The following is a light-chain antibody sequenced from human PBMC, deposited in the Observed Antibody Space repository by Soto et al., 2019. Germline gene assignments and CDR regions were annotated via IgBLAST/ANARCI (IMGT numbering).Light chain of an antibody. CDR3: QQTYDTPLT. V-gene: IGKV1-39*01. CDR1: QNINNY. CDR2: TAS. J-gene: IGKJ3*01. Sequence: DIQMTQSPSSLSASVGDRVTITCRASQNINNYLNWYQQKPGKAPKLLIYTASSLQSGVPSRFSGSGSGTDFTLTIGSLQPEDFATYYCQQTYDTPLTFGPGTKVDIK.